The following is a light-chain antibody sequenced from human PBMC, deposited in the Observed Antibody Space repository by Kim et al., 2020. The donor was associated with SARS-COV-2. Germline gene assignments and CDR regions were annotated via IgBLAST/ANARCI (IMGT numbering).Light chain of an antibody. CDR2: KAS. CDR1: QSILVW. CDR3: QQYSNYPLT. V-gene: IGKV1-5*03. J-gene: IGKJ4*01. Sequence: ASVGDRVNLTCRASQSILVWLAWYQQKPGKAPKLVIYKASTLESGVPSRFSGSGSGTEFTLTISSLHPDDLATYFCQQYSNYPLTFGGGTKVDIK.